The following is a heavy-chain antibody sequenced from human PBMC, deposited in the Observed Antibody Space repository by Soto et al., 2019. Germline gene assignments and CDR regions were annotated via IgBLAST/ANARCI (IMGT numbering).Heavy chain of an antibody. CDR3: ARGPSTYYRRYFEY. J-gene: IGHJ4*02. D-gene: IGHD3-10*01. CDR2: INLSGST. Sequence: PSETLSLTCVVSGGSLSGYYWSWIRQSPGKGLEWIGEINLSGSTNYNPSLKSRVTVSVDTSRNEFSLRLYSVTAADTAVFYCARGPSTYYRRYFEYWGRGTLVTVSS. CDR1: GGSLSGYY. V-gene: IGHV4-34*01.